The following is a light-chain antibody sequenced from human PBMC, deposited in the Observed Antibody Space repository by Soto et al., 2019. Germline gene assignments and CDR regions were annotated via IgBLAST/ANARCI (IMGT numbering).Light chain of an antibody. CDR2: GAS. CDR3: HQYGSSPWT. Sequence: EIVLTQSPGTLSLSPGERATLSCKASQSVSRSFLAWYQQKRGQGPRLLMYGASSRATGIPDRFSGSGSGTAFTLTISRLEPADFAVYYCHQYGSSPWTFGQGTKVEIK. J-gene: IGKJ1*01. CDR1: QSVSRSF. V-gene: IGKV3-20*01.